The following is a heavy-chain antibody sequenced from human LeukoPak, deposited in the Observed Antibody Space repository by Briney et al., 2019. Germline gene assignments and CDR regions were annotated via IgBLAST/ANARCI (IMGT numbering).Heavy chain of an antibody. D-gene: IGHD2-15*01. CDR3: ARGYCSGGSCYWGFDP. Sequence: ASVKVSCKASGYTFTSYYMHWVRQAPGQGLEWMGIINPSGGSTSYAQKFQGRVTMTRDTSTSTVYMELSSLRSGDTAVYYCARGYCSGGSCYWGFDPWGQGTLVTVSS. J-gene: IGHJ5*02. V-gene: IGHV1-46*01. CDR1: GYTFTSYY. CDR2: INPSGGST.